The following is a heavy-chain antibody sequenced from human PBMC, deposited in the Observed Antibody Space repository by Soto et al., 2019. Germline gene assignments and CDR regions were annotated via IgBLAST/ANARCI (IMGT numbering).Heavy chain of an antibody. D-gene: IGHD1-26*01. V-gene: IGHV1-18*01. J-gene: IGHJ4*02. CDR1: GYTFTNYD. CDR2: ISAHNGNT. Sequence: GASVKVSFKASGYTFTNYDISWVRQAPGQGLEWMGWISAHNGNTNYAQKLQGRVTMTTDTSTSTAYMELRSLRSADTAVYYCARGIVGATTYDYWGQGTLVTVSS. CDR3: ARGIVGATTYDY.